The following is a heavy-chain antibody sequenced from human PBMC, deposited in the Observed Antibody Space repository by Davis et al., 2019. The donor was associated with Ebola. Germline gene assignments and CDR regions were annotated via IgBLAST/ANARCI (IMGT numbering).Heavy chain of an antibody. Sequence: AASVKVSCKASGYTFTNYGINWVRQTPGQGLEWMGWISTYYDNTNYAQNVQGRVTMTTDTSTSTAYMELRSLTPDDTAVYYCARSLTFFQYWGQGALVTVSS. CDR3: ARSLTFFQY. CDR1: GYTFTNYG. V-gene: IGHV1-18*01. J-gene: IGHJ4*02. CDR2: ISTYYDNT.